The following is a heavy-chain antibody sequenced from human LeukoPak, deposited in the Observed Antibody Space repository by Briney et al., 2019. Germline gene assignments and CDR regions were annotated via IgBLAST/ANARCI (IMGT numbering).Heavy chain of an antibody. CDR1: GFTFSSYA. CDR3: ARGDYGDYELGDY. D-gene: IGHD4-17*01. Sequence: PGGSLRLSCAASGFTFSSYAMHWVRQAPGKGLEWVAVISYDGSNKYYADSVKGRFTISRDNSKNTLYLQMNSLRAEDTAVYYCARGDYGDYELGDYWGQGTLVTVSS. CDR2: ISYDGSNK. V-gene: IGHV3-30-3*01. J-gene: IGHJ4*02.